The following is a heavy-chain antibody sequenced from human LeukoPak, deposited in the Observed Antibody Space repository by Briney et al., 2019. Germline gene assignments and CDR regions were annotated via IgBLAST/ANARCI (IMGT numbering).Heavy chain of an antibody. J-gene: IGHJ5*02. D-gene: IGHD5-12*01. CDR1: GGSFSGYY. Sequence: SETLSLTCAVYGGSFSGYYWSWIRQPPGKGLEWIGEINHSGSTNYNPSLKSRVTISVDTSKNQFSLKLSSVTAADTAVYYCARDRGGYSGYDGGTFDPWGQGTLVTVSS. CDR2: INHSGST. CDR3: ARDRGGYSGYDGGTFDP. V-gene: IGHV4-34*01.